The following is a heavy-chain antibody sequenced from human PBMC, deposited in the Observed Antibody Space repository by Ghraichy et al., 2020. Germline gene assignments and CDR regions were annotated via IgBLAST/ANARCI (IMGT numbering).Heavy chain of an antibody. CDR1: GFTFSTYN. J-gene: IGHJ4*02. V-gene: IGHV3-21*06. CDR2: ISSSSYI. Sequence: GGSLRLSCAASGFTFSTYNMNWVRQAPGKGLEWVSSISSSSYIHYADSVKGRFTISRDNAKNSLYLQMNGLRAEDTAVYYCTREYSSSSGRVWDYWGQGTLVTVSS. D-gene: IGHD6-6*01. CDR3: TREYSSSSGRVWDY.